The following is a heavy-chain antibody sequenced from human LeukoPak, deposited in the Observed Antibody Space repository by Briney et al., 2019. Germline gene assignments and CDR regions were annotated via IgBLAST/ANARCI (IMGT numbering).Heavy chain of an antibody. V-gene: IGHV3-21*01. J-gene: IGHJ5*02. CDR3: ARDSASLWFGELSGWFAP. D-gene: IGHD3-10*01. CDR1: GFTFSSYS. Sequence: PGGSLRLSCAASGFTFSSYSMSWVRQAPGKGLEWVSSISSSSSYIYYADSVKGRFTISRDIAKYSLYLQMNSLRAEDTAVYYCARDSASLWFGELSGWFAPWGQGTLVTVSS. CDR2: ISSSSSYI.